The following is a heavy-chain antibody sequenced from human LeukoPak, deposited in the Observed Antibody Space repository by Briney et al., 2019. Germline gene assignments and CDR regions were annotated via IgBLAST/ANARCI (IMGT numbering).Heavy chain of an antibody. CDR1: GFTVSSNY. Sequence: GGSLRLSCAASGFTVSSNYMSWVRQAPGKGLEWVSVIYSGGSTYYADSVKGRFTISRDNSKNTLYLQMNSLRAEDTAVYYCASARGYDYGDYVDAFDIWGQGTMVTVSS. J-gene: IGHJ3*02. CDR2: IYSGGST. D-gene: IGHD4-17*01. CDR3: ASARGYDYGDYVDAFDI. V-gene: IGHV3-66*01.